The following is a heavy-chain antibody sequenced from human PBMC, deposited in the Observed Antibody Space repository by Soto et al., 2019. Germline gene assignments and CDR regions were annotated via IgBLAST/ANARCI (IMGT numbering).Heavy chain of an antibody. CDR2: MSGRGGST. D-gene: IGHD1-7*01. J-gene: IGHJ4*02. V-gene: IGHV3-23*01. Sequence: GGSLRLSCAASGFTFSSYAMSWVRQAPGKGLEWVSAMSGRGGSTYYADSVKGRFTISRDNSKNTLYLQMNSLRAEDTAVYYCATQSFLSYVTATTGGEFDYWGQGTPVTVSS. CDR3: ATQSFLSYVTATTGGEFDY. CDR1: GFTFSSYA.